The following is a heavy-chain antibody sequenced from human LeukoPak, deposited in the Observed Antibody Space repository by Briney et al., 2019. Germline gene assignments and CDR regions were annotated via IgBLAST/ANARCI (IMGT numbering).Heavy chain of an antibody. V-gene: IGHV3-33*01. D-gene: IGHD2-15*01. Sequence: GGSLRLSCAAPGFTFSSYGMHWVRQAPGKGLEWVAVIWYDGSNKYYADSVKGRFTISSDNSKNTLYLQMNSLRAEDTAVYYCAREPYIVVVVAATDYWGQGTLVTVSS. CDR3: AREPYIVVVVAATDY. CDR2: IWYDGSNK. CDR1: GFTFSSYG. J-gene: IGHJ4*02.